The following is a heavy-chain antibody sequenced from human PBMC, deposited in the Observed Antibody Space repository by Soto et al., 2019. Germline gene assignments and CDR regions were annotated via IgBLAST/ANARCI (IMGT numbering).Heavy chain of an antibody. D-gene: IGHD6-6*01. CDR1: GYSISSGFY. V-gene: IGHV4-38-2*01. Sequence: PSETLSLTCVVSGYSISSGFYWGWIRQSPGKGLEWIGNIHHTGSTYYNPSLKSRVTISVDTSKNQFSLNLSSVTAADTALYYCARGYSSSSGRGSLLDYWGQGTLVTVSS. CDR3: ARGYSSSSGRGSLLDY. J-gene: IGHJ4*02. CDR2: IHHTGST.